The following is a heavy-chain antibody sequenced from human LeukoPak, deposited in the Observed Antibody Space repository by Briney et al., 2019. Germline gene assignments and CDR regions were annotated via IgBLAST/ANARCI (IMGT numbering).Heavy chain of an antibody. CDR2: IDSAGGRI. V-gene: IGHV3-74*01. CDR3: AKVSGWYPYFDY. Sequence: GGSLRLSCAGSTFSFGGYWIHWVRHLPGKGLAWVSRIDSAGGRIQWADSVKGRFTISRDNSKNTLDLQMNSLRAEDTAVYYCAKVSGWYPYFDYWGQGTLVTVSS. J-gene: IGHJ4*02. CDR1: TFSFGGYW. D-gene: IGHD6-19*01.